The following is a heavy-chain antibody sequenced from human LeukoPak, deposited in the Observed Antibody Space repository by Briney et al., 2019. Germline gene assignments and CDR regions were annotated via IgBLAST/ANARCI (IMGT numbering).Heavy chain of an antibody. V-gene: IGHV4-34*01. Sequence: PSETLSLTCAVYGGSFSGYYWSWIRQPPGKGLEWIGEINRSGSTNYNPSLKSRVTISVDTSKNQFSLKLSSVTAADTAVYYCARLRFLGYSYGPKLGFDYWGQGTLVTVSS. CDR3: ARLRFLGYSYGPKLGFDY. D-gene: IGHD5-18*01. CDR2: INRSGST. CDR1: GGSFSGYY. J-gene: IGHJ4*02.